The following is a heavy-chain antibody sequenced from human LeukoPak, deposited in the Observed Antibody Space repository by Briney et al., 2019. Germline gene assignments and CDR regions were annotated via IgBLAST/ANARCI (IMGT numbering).Heavy chain of an antibody. CDR2: IYSGGST. Sequence: GGSLRLSCAASGFTVSSNYMSWVRQAPGKGLEWVSVIYSGGSTYYADSVKGRFTISRDNSKNSLYLQMNSLRAEDTAVYYCARAQGVYFDTLYYFDYWGQGTLVTVSS. CDR3: ARAQGVYFDTLYYFDY. D-gene: IGHD3-9*01. J-gene: IGHJ4*02. CDR1: GFTVSSNY. V-gene: IGHV3-53*01.